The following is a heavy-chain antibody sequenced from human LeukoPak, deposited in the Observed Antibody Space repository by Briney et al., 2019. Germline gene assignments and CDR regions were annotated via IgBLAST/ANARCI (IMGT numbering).Heavy chain of an antibody. CDR3: ARELTRGRPDIVATIREYHFDY. V-gene: IGHV3-66*01. CDR2: IYSGGST. D-gene: IGHD5-12*01. CDR1: GFTVSSNY. J-gene: IGHJ4*02. Sequence: GGSLRLSCAASGFTVSSNYMSWVRQAPGKGLEWVSVIYSGGSTYYADSVKGRFTISRDNSKNTLYLQMNSLRAEDTAVYYCARELTRGRPDIVATIREYHFDYWGQGTLVTVSS.